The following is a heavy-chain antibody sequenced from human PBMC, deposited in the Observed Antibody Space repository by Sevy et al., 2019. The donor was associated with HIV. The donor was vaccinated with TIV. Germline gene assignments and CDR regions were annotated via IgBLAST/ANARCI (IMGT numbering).Heavy chain of an antibody. V-gene: IGHV1-24*01. D-gene: IGHD3-22*01. CDR2: FDPEDGET. CDR3: ATTKDYYESSGSPFDY. Sequence: ASVKVSCKVSGYTLTKLSMHWVRQGPGKGLEWMGSFDPEDGETIYAQKFQGRVTMTEDTSTDTADMELRSLKSEDTAVYYCATTKDYYESSGSPFDYWGQGPLVTVSS. CDR1: GYTLTKLS. J-gene: IGHJ4*02.